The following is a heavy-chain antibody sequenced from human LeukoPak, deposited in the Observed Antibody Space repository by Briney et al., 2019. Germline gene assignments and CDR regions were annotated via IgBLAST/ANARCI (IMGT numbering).Heavy chain of an antibody. D-gene: IGHD3-3*01. CDR1: GFTFISYA. J-gene: IGHJ4*02. Sequence: GGSLRLSCAASGFTFISYAMSWVRQAPGKGLEWVSAISGSGGSTYYADSVKDRFTISRDNSKNTLYLQMNSLRAEDTAVYYCAATIFGVDYYFDYWGQGTLVTVSS. CDR2: ISGSGGST. V-gene: IGHV3-23*01. CDR3: AATIFGVDYYFDY.